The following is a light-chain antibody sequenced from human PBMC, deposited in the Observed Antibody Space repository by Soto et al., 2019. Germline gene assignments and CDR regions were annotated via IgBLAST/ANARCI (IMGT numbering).Light chain of an antibody. CDR2: EGS. J-gene: IGLJ2*01. CDR1: SSDVGSYNL. Sequence: QSALTQPASVSGSPGQSITISCTGTSSDVGSYNLVSWYQQNPGKAPKLMIYEGSKRPSGVSNRFSGSKSGNTASLTSSGLQAEDEADYYCCSYAGSHTVVFGGGTKLTVL. V-gene: IGLV2-23*01. CDR3: CSYAGSHTVV.